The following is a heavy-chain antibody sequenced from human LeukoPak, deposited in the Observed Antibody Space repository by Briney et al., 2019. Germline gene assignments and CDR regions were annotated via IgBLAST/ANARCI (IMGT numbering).Heavy chain of an antibody. CDR3: ARGLAVAGTRYFDY. V-gene: IGHV3-21*01. CDR2: ISSSSSYI. D-gene: IGHD6-19*01. J-gene: IGHJ4*02. Sequence: SGGSLRLSCAASGFTFSSYSMNWVRQAPGKGLEWVSSISSSSSYIYYADSVKGRFTISRDNAKNSLYLQMNSLRAEDTAVYYCARGLAVAGTRYFDYWGQGTLVTVSS. CDR1: GFTFSSYS.